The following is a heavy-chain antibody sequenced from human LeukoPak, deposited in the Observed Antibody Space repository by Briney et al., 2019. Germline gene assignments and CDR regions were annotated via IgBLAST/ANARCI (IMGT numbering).Heavy chain of an antibody. Sequence: SETLSLTCTVSGGSISSYYWSWIRQPAGKGLEWIGRIYTSGSTNYNPSLKSRVTMSVDTSKNQFSLKLSSVTAADTAVYYCARDGYCSSTSCYGVYWGQGTLVTVSS. CDR2: IYTSGST. J-gene: IGHJ4*02. CDR3: ARDGYCSSTSCYGVY. CDR1: GGSISSYY. V-gene: IGHV4-4*07. D-gene: IGHD2-2*01.